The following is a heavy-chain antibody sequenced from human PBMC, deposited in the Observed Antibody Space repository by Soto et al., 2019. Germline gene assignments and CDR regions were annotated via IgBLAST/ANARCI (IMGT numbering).Heavy chain of an antibody. CDR1: GFIFRNFW. CDR2: ISPDGREK. CDR3: SRSLDS. Sequence: WGSLLLSCASSGFIFRNFWMDWVRQAPGKGLEWVANISPDGREKHYVDSVKGRFTISRDNAKNSLYLQMSSLTAEDSALYYCSRSLDSWGQGTRVTVSS. J-gene: IGHJ4*02. V-gene: IGHV3-7*01.